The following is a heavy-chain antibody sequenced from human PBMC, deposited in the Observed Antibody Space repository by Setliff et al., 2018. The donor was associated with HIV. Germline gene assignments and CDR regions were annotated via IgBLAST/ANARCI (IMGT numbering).Heavy chain of an antibody. V-gene: IGHV1-18*01. Sequence: ASVKVFCKASGYTFTSYGISWVRQAPGQGLEWMGWISAYNGNTNYAQKLQGRVTMTTDTSTSTAYMELRSLRSDDTAVYYCAREGLSITIFGVVTLYYMDVWGKGTTVTVSS. CDR1: GYTFTSYG. J-gene: IGHJ6*03. CDR3: AREGLSITIFGVVTLYYMDV. D-gene: IGHD3-3*01. CDR2: ISAYNGNT.